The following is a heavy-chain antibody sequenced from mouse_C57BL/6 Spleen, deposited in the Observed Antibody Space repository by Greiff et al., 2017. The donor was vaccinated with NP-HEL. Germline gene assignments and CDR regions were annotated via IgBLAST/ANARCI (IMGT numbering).Heavy chain of an antibody. J-gene: IGHJ3*01. Sequence: VQLQQPGAELVKPGASVKLSCKASGYTFTSYWMHWVKQRPGQGLEWIGMIHPNSGSTNYNEKFKSKATLTVDKSSSTAYMQLSSLTSEDSAVYYCAGGDYGSSYTFAYWGQGTLVTVSA. CDR1: GYTFTSYW. V-gene: IGHV1-64*01. CDR2: IHPNSGST. D-gene: IGHD1-1*01. CDR3: AGGDYGSSYTFAY.